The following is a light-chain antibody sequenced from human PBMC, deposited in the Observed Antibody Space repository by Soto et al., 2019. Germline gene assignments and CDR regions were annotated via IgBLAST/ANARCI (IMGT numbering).Light chain of an antibody. CDR1: QSVSSN. CDR3: QPYNNWPLT. J-gene: IGKJ4*01. CDR2: DTS. V-gene: IGKV3-15*01. Sequence: EIVMTQSPATLSVSPVERATLSCRASQSVSSNLAWYQQKPGQAPRLLIYDTSTRATGVPTRFSGSRSGAEFTLTINSLQSEDFAVYYCQPYNNWPLTFGGGTKVDI.